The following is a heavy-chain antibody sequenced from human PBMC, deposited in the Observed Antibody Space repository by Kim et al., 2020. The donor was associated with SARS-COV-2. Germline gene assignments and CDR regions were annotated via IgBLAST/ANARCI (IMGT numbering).Heavy chain of an antibody. CDR1: GFTFNNYA. CDR2: ISGPGSTT. D-gene: IGHD2-2*01. CDR3: VLCGAGYCQYRYFHP. J-gene: IGHJ1*01. V-gene: IGHV3-23*01. Sequence: GGSLRLSCAASGFTFNNYAMGWVRQAPGKGPDWVSTISGPGSTTNYADSVKGRFTISRDNSKNTLYLQMSSLRAEDTAVYYCVLCGAGYCQYRYFHPWGQGTPVTVSS.